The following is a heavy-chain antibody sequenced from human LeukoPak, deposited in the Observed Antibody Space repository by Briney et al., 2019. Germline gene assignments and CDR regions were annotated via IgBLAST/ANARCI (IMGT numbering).Heavy chain of an antibody. CDR2: ISSSGSTI. D-gene: IGHD3-10*01. Sequence: GGSLRLSCAASGFTVSSNYMSWVRQAPGKGLEWVSYISSSGSTIYYADSVKGRFTISRDNAKNSLYLQMNSLRAEDTAVYYCARGYQEGLLWFGESWDYWGQGTLVTVSS. J-gene: IGHJ4*02. V-gene: IGHV3-11*04. CDR1: GFTVSSNY. CDR3: ARGYQEGLLWFGESWDY.